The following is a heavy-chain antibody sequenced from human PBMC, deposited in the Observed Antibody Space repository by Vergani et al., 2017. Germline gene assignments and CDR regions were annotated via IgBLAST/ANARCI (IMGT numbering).Heavy chain of an antibody. D-gene: IGHD6-19*01. J-gene: IGHJ4*02. CDR2: IRYDGSNT. Sequence: QVQLVASGGGVVQPGGSLRLSCIASGFTFRIYGMHWVRQAPGKGLEWVAFIRYDGSNTYYADSVKGRFTISRDNSKNTLFLQMNSLRPEDTAVYYCARDTVTGSRYFDYWGQGTLVTVSS. V-gene: IGHV3-30*02. CDR1: GFTFRIYG. CDR3: ARDTVTGSRYFDY.